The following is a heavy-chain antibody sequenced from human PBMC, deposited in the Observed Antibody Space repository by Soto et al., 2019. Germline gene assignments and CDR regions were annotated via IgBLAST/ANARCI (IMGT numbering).Heavy chain of an antibody. CDR1: GFTFSSYA. J-gene: IGHJ4*02. D-gene: IGHD6-13*01. Sequence: EVQLLESGGGLVQPGGSLRLSCAASGFTFSSYAMSWVRQAPGKGLEWVSAISGGTSSTYYADSVKGQFTISRDNSKITLYLQMNSLRAEDTAVYYCAKERWAAAGTPTLDYWGQGTLVTVSS. CDR3: AKERWAAAGTPTLDY. V-gene: IGHV3-23*01. CDR2: ISGGTSST.